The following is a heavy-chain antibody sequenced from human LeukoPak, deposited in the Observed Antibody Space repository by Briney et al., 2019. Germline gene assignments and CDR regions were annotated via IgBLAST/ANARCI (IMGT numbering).Heavy chain of an antibody. V-gene: IGHV4-59*01. J-gene: IGHJ2*01. CDR3: ARGNYYDSSGYSPYWYFDL. D-gene: IGHD3-22*01. Sequence: SETLSLTCTVSGGSISNSYWSWIRQPPGKGLEWIGHIYNSGSTNYNPSLKSRVTISVDTSKNQFSLKLSSVTAADTAVYYCARGNYYDSSGYSPYWYFDLWGRGTLVTVSS. CDR1: GGSISNSY. CDR2: IYNSGST.